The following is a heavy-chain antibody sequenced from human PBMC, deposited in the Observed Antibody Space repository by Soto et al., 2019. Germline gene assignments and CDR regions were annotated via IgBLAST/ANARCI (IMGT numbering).Heavy chain of an antibody. Sequence: EVQLLESGGGLVQPGGSLRLSCAASGFPFSTSAMNWVRQAPGKGLEWVSIISGTSDAAYYAESVKGRFTSSRDNSKNTLYLQMNSLRVEDTAVYYCARDYDTSGYSPWGQGTLVTVSS. J-gene: IGHJ5*02. CDR1: GFPFSTSA. CDR2: ISGTSDAA. D-gene: IGHD3-22*01. V-gene: IGHV3-23*01. CDR3: ARDYDTSGYSP.